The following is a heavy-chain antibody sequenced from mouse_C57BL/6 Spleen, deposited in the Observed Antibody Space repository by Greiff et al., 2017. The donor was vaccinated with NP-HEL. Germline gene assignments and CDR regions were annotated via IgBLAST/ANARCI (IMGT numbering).Heavy chain of an antibody. CDR3: ARHYYGSSD. CDR1: GYTFTSYW. CDR2: IDPADGET. V-gene: IGHV1-52*01. J-gene: IGHJ2*01. D-gene: IGHD1-1*01. Sequence: QVQLQQPGAELVKPGASVKLSCKASGYTFTSYWMHWVKQRPIQGLEWIGNIDPADGETHYNQKFKDKATLTVDKSTSTAYMQLSSLTSEGAAGYYRARHYYGSSDWGQGTTLTVSS.